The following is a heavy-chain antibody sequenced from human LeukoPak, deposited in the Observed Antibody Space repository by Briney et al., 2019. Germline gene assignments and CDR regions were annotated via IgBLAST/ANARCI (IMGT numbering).Heavy chain of an antibody. J-gene: IGHJ5*02. D-gene: IGHD3-3*01. CDR2: IYYSGST. CDR3: ARVLRDAHNWFDP. Sequence: SETLSLTCTVSGGSISSYYWSWLRQPPGKGLEWIGYIYYSGSTNYNPSLKSRVTISVDTSKHQFSLKLSSVTAADTAVYYCARVLRDAHNWFDPWGQGTLVTVSS. CDR1: GGSISSYY. V-gene: IGHV4-59*01.